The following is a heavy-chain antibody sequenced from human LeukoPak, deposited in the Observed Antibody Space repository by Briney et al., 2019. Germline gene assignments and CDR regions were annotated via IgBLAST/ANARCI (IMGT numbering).Heavy chain of an antibody. J-gene: IGHJ3*01. V-gene: IGHV3-15*01. CDR3: ARDEVGGGYAV. D-gene: IGHD3-22*01. CDR2: IKSKTDGGTT. Sequence: GGSLRLSCAASGFTFSNAWMSWVRQAPGKGLEWVGRIKSKTDGGTTDYAAPVKGRFTISRDDSKNTLYLQMNSLKTEDTAVYYCARDEVGGGYAVWGQGTRVIVSS. CDR1: GFTFSNAW.